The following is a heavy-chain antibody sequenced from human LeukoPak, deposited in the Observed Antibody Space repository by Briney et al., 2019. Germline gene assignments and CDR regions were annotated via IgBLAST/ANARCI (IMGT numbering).Heavy chain of an antibody. J-gene: IGHJ4*02. CDR3: ARLNAERSTYYDFWSGYYRKNFDY. V-gene: IGHV1-18*01. CDR2: ISAYNGNT. D-gene: IGHD3-3*01. CDR1: GYTFTSYG. Sequence: GASVKVSCKASGYTFTSYGISWVRQAPGQGLEWMGWISAYNGNTNYAQKLQGRVTMTTDTSTSTAYMELRSLRSDDTAVYYCARLNAERSTYYDFWSGYYRKNFDYWGQGTLVTVSS.